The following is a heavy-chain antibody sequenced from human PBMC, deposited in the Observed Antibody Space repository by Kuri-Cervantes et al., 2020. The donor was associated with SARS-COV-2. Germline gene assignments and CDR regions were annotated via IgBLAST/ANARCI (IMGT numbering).Heavy chain of an antibody. J-gene: IGHJ5*02. D-gene: IGHD2-21*01. CDR3: TKGSVMIPVPNA. Sequence: GESLKISCAASGFTFSSYATSWVRQAPGKGLEWVSAISGSGGSTYYADSVKGRFTISRDNSKTTLYLQMDNLRAEDTAFYYCTKGSVMIPVPNAWGQGTLVTVSS. V-gene: IGHV3-23*01. CDR2: ISGSGGST. CDR1: GFTFSSYA.